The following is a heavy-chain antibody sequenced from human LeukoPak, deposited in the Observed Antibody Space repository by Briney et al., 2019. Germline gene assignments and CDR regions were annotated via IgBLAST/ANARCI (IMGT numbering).Heavy chain of an antibody. CDR1: GFIFSSYG. CDR2: LSYDGGNK. Sequence: PGRSLRLSCAASGFIFSSYGMHWVRQAPGKGLEWVAVLSYDGGNKYYADSVKGRFTISRDNSKNTLYLHMNSLRAEDTAVYYCAKDSRGDNEHREFDYWGQGTLVTVSS. CDR3: AKDSRGDNEHREFDY. V-gene: IGHV3-30*18. J-gene: IGHJ4*02. D-gene: IGHD4-17*01.